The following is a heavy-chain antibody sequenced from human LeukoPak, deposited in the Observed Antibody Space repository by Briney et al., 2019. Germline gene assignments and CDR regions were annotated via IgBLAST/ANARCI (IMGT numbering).Heavy chain of an antibody. CDR2: IYYSGST. J-gene: IGHJ4*02. CDR1: GGSISSSSYY. CDR3: ARLGMTGTGYWSDFDY. Sequence: PSETLSLTCTVSGGSISSSSYYWGWIRQPPGKGLEWIGSIYYSGSTYYNPSLKSRVTISVDTSKNQFSLKLSSVTAADTAVYYCARLGMTGTGYWSDFDYWGQGTLVTVSS. D-gene: IGHD3-3*01. V-gene: IGHV4-39*07.